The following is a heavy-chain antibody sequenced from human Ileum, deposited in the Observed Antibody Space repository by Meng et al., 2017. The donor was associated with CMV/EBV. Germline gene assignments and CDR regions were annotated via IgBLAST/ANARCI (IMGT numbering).Heavy chain of an antibody. CDR3: ARTQVVRVFDF. CDR1: GGSFNDYY. J-gene: IGHJ4*02. V-gene: IGHV4-34*01. D-gene: IGHD2-21*01. CDR2: IYHSGST. Sequence: QVQLKQWGAGMLKPSGTLTLTCAVYGGSFNDYYWSWIRQSPGKGLEWIGEIYHSGSTNYNPSFKSRVSISVDTSKTQFSLKMYSVTAADTALYYCARTQVVRVFDFWGQGTLVTVSS.